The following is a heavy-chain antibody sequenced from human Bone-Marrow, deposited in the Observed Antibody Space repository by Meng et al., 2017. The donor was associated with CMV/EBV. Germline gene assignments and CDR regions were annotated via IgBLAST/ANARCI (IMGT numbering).Heavy chain of an antibody. J-gene: IGHJ5*02. CDR3: ARVVVPAAIMWFDP. D-gene: IGHD2-2*02. CDR1: GYTFTGYY. CDR2: INPNSGGT. V-gene: IGHV1-2*02. Sequence: ASVKVSCKASGYTFTGYYMHWVRQAPGQGLEWMGWINPNSGGTNYAQKFQGRVTMTRDTSTSTAYMELSRLRSDDTAVYYCARVVVPAAIMWFDPWGQGTLVTVSS.